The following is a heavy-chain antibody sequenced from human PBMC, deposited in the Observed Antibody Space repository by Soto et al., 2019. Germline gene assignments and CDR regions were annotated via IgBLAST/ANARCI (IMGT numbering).Heavy chain of an antibody. J-gene: IGHJ4*02. CDR2: IYPGDSDT. Sequence: GDCRQISGRGARGGSTCYWIFGVRQMPGKGLEWMGIIYPGDSDTRYSPSFQGQVTISADKSISTAYLQWSSLKASDTAMYYCATSLHSSSLDHWGQGALVTVSS. CDR1: RGGSTCYW. D-gene: IGHD6-13*01. CDR3: ATSLHSSSLDH. V-gene: IGHV5-51*03.